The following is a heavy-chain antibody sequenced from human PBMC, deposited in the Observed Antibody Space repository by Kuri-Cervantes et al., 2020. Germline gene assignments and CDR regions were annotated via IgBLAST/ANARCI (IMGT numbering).Heavy chain of an antibody. V-gene: IGHV1-18*01. CDR1: GYNFNKYL. D-gene: IGHD2-15*01. CDR2: IRPYNGDT. J-gene: IGHJ6*03. CDR3: ARGTVVVAATHYYYMDV. Sequence: ASVKVSCKTSGYNFNKYLISWVRQAPGQGLEWMGWIRPYNGDTNYAQKLQGRVTMTTDTSTSTAYMELRSLRSDDTAVYYCARGTVVVAATHYYYMDVWGKGTTVTVSS.